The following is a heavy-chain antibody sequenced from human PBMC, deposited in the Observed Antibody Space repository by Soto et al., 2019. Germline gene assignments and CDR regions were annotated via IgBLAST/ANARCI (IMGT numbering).Heavy chain of an antibody. D-gene: IGHD6-6*01. CDR2: ISGSGGST. V-gene: IGHV3-23*01. J-gene: IGHJ4*02. CDR3: AKAEYSSPKAARAAYFDY. CDR1: GFTFSSYA. Sequence: EVQLLESGGGLVQPGGSLRLSCAASGFTFSSYAMSWVRQARGKGLEWVSAISGSGGSTYYADSVKGRFTISRDNSKNTLYLQLNSLRAEDTAVYYCAKAEYSSPKAARAAYFDYWGQGTLVTVSS.